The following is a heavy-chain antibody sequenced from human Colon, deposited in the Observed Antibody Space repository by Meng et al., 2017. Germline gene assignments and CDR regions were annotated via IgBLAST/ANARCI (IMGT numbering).Heavy chain of an antibody. CDR2: IYHSGST. CDR3: ARDSRWLESYYFDY. D-gene: IGHD6-19*01. Sequence: LQRSVPGLGKPSGTLSLTCAVSGGSISSSNWWSWVRQPPGKGLEWIGEIYHSGSTNYNPSLKSRVTISVDKSKNQFSLKLSSVTAADTAVYYCARDSRWLESYYFDYWGQGTLVTVSS. V-gene: IGHV4-4*02. CDR1: GGSISSSNW. J-gene: IGHJ4*02.